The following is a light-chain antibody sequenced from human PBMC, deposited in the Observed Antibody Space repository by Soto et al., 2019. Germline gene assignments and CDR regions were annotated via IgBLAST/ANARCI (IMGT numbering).Light chain of an antibody. Sequence: DIQMTQSPSTLSASVGDRVTITCRASQDINIWLAWYQQKPGKAPKLLIYKASTLERGVPSRFIGSGSGTDFTLAISSLQPDDFATDSCQQYSSDSNTFGQGTRLDIK. CDR2: KAS. V-gene: IGKV1-5*03. J-gene: IGKJ2*01. CDR3: QQYSSDSNT. CDR1: QDINIW.